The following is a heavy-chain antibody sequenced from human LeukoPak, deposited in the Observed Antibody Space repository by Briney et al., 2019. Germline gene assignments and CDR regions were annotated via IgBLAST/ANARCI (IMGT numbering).Heavy chain of an antibody. Sequence: GGSLRLSCTTSGFTFRGYEMSWVRQAPGKGLEWVSYISDVGTTYYADSVKGRFTISRDNAKNSLFLQMNSLRAEDTAVYSCARENSGYDGGFDYWGQGTLVTVSS. CDR2: ISDVGTT. CDR3: ARENSGYDGGFDY. V-gene: IGHV3-48*03. J-gene: IGHJ4*02. CDR1: GFTFRGYE. D-gene: IGHD5-12*01.